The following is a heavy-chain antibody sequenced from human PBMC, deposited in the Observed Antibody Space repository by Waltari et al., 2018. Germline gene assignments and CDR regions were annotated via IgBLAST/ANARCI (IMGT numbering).Heavy chain of an antibody. CDR3: ARSRYNFDSTGPYPH. Sequence: QVQLVQSGSEVKKPGASVKVSCKASGYDFDDYSIVWLRQAPGQGLEWMGWISSLQPNTRYAQNFQDRVIMTTDASTTTAYIEVRGLRSDDTAVYYCARSRYNFDSTGPYPHWGQGTVVTVSS. J-gene: IGHJ4*02. V-gene: IGHV1-18*01. CDR2: ISSLQPNT. CDR1: GYDFDDYS. D-gene: IGHD3-22*01.